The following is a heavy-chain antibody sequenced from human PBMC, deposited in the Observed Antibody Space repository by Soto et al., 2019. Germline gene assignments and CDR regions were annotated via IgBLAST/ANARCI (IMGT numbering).Heavy chain of an antibody. V-gene: IGHV4-31*03. Sequence: SETLSLTCTVSGGSISSGGYYWSWIRQHPGKGLEWIGYIYYSGSTYYNPSLKSRVTISVDTSKNQFSLKLSSVTAADTAVYYCARATRIRLGELSPLIDYWGQGTLVTVSS. D-gene: IGHD3-16*02. J-gene: IGHJ4*02. CDR1: GGSISSGGYY. CDR3: ARATRIRLGELSPLIDY. CDR2: IYYSGST.